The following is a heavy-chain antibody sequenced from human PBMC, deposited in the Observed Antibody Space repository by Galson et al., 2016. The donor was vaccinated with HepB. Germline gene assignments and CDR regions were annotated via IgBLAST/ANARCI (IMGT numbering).Heavy chain of an antibody. CDR3: ARQGPMVTGSGDAFDI. CDR2: IYYSGNT. D-gene: IGHD4/OR15-4a*01. CDR1: GGSISSGISY. J-gene: IGHJ3*02. V-gene: IGHV4-39*01. Sequence: SETLSLTCTVSGGSISSGISYWAWIRQPPGKGLAWIGSIYYSGNTNYNPSLKSRVTIDVDTSKNQFSLNLFSVTAADTAVYYCARQGPMVTGSGDAFDIWGHGTKVIVSS.